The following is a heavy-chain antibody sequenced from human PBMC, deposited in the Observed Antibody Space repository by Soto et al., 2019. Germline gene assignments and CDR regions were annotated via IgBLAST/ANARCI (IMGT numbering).Heavy chain of an antibody. D-gene: IGHD4-17*01. CDR1: GFSLSTSGVG. CDR3: AHRRPTATAISGPSAFDF. Sequence: SGPTLVNPTQPLTLTCTFSGFSLSTSGVGVGWIRQPPGKALEWLGLVYWNDDRRFRPSLKSRLTITKDTSKNQVVLTMTNMAPADTATYYCAHRRPTATAISGPSAFDFWGQGTLVTVSS. J-gene: IGHJ4*02. V-gene: IGHV2-5*01. CDR2: VYWNDDR.